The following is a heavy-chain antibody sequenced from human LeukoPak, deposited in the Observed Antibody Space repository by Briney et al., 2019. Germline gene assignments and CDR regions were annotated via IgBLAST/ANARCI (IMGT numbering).Heavy chain of an antibody. CDR3: ARRYCSSTSCYEYFQY. V-gene: IGHV1-18*01. J-gene: IGHJ1*01. D-gene: IGHD2-2*01. CDR2: ISAYNGNT. CDR1: GYTFTSYG. Sequence: ASVKVSCKASGYTFTSYGISWVRQAPGQGLEWMGWISAYNGNTNYAQKLQGRVTMTTDTSTSTAYMELRSLRSDDTAVYYCARRYCSSTSCYEYFQYWGQGTLVTVSS.